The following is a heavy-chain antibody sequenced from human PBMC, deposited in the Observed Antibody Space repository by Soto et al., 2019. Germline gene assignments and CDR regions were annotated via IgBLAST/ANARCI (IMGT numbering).Heavy chain of an antibody. CDR1: GGSSNVNN. V-gene: IGHV4-34*01. J-gene: IGHJ6*02. D-gene: IGHD6-13*01. CDR3: ARGRKQLVLAYYDYYGMDV. CDR2: INHSGST. Sequence: PSETLSLTCAVYGGSSNVNNGGGIRQPQGKXLEWIGEINHSGSTNYNPSLKSRVTISVDMSKNQFSLKLNSMTAADTAVYYCARGRKQLVLAYYDYYGMDVWGQGPTVTVSS.